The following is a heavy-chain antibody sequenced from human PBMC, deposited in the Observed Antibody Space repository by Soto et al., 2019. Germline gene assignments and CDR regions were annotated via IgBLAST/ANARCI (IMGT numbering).Heavy chain of an antibody. Sequence: SETLSLTCTVSGGSISSGDYYWSWIRQPPGEGLEWIGYMYYSGSTYYNPSLKSRLTISVDTSNNQFSLKLSSVTAADTAVYYCARVGRTYYYDGSGYNWFDPWGQGTLVTVSS. CDR1: GGSISSGDYY. CDR3: ARVGRTYYYDGSGYNWFDP. V-gene: IGHV4-30-4*01. D-gene: IGHD3-22*01. J-gene: IGHJ5*02. CDR2: MYYSGST.